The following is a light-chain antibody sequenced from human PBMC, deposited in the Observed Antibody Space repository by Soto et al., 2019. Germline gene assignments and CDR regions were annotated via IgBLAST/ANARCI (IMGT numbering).Light chain of an antibody. CDR1: ESVTSAY. CDR2: AAS. V-gene: IGKV3D-15*01. Sequence: PGERVTLSCRTSESVTSAYLAWYQQKPGQAPSLLIYAASKRATGIPARFSGSGSGTDFTVTITSLQSEDFAVYYCQQYNDWPRTFGQGTKVDIK. CDR3: QQYNDWPRT. J-gene: IGKJ1*01.